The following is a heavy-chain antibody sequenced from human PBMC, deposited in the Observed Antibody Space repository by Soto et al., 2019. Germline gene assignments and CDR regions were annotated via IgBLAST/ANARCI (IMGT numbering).Heavy chain of an antibody. CDR2: IKQDGSEK. CDR1: GLTFSSYW. J-gene: IGHJ4*02. V-gene: IGHV3-7*01. D-gene: IGHD3-9*01. CDR3: ARDEGRYFDWLLPYFDY. Sequence: GGSLRLSCAASGLTFSSYWMSWVRQAPGKGLEWVANIKQDGSEKYYVDSVKGRFTISRDNAKNSLYLQMNSLRAEDTAVYYCARDEGRYFDWLLPYFDYWGQGPLVTVSS.